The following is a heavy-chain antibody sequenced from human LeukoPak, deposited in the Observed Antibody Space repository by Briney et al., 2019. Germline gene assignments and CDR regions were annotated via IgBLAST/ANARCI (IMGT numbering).Heavy chain of an antibody. CDR1: GFTFSSYA. V-gene: IGHV3-30-3*01. J-gene: IGHJ6*02. D-gene: IGHD5-24*01. CDR2: ISYDGSNK. Sequence: GGSLRLSCAASGFTFSSYAMHWVRQAPGKGLECVAVISYDGSNKYSADSVKGRFTISRDNSKNTLYLQMNSLRGEDTAVYYCAREHMAYYYYYGMDVWGQGTTVTVSS. CDR3: AREHMAYYYYYGMDV.